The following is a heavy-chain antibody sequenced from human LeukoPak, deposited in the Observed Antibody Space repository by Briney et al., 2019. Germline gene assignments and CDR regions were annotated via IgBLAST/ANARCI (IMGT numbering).Heavy chain of an antibody. CDR1: GFTFSSYS. V-gene: IGHV3-48*01. Sequence: PGGSLRLSCAASGFTFSSYSMNWVRQAPGKGLEWVSYISSSSSTIYYADSVKGRFTISRDNAKNSLYPQMNSLRAEDTAGEYCARAAGDKGMVAYYYYYMDVWGKGTTVTVSS. D-gene: IGHD5-18*01. CDR2: ISSSSSTI. J-gene: IGHJ6*03. CDR3: ARAAGDKGMVAYYYYYMDV.